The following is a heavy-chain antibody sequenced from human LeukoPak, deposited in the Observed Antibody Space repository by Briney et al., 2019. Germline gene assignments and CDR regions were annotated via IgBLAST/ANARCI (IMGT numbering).Heavy chain of an antibody. D-gene: IGHD3-3*01. J-gene: IGHJ4*02. V-gene: IGHV4-4*02. Sequence: SETQSLTCGVSGXSVTSTNGWTWVRQPPGKGLEWIGEVHLDGRTNYNPSLESRLTISVDLSENHISLKLTSVTAADTAVYYCAREGGFFRPLDYSGQGTLVTVSS. CDR3: AREGGFFRPLDY. CDR1: GXSVTSTNG. CDR2: VHLDGRT.